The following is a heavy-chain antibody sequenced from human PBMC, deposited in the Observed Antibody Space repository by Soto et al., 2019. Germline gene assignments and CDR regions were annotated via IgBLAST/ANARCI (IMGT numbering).Heavy chain of an antibody. J-gene: IGHJ4*02. CDR2: ITGDGGDT. CDR3: AKGSATSRPYYFDY. Sequence: GGSLRLSCVVSGFTFSSYAMSWVRQAPGKGLEWVSAITGDGGDTFHADSVRGRLTISRDNSRNTLYLQMDSLRAEDTALYYCAKGSATSRPYYFDYWGQGTLVTVSS. CDR1: GFTFSSYA. V-gene: IGHV3-23*01.